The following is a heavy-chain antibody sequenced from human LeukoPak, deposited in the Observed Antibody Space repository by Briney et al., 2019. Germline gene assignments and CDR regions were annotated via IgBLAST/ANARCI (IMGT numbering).Heavy chain of an antibody. CDR1: GGSISSSSYY. CDR2: IYYSGST. CDR3: ARLTPLYYYGSGSKNNWFDP. Sequence: SETLSLTCTVSGGSISSSSYYWGWIRQPPGKGLEWIGSIYYSGSTNYNPSLKSRVTISVDTSKNQFSLKLSSVTAADTAVYYCARLTPLYYYGSGSKNNWFDPWGQGTLVTVSS. D-gene: IGHD3-10*01. V-gene: IGHV4-39*07. J-gene: IGHJ5*02.